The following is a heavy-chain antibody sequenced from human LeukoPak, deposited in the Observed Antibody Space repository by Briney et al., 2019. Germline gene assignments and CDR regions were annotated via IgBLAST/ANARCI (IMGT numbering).Heavy chain of an antibody. CDR1: GFTFSSYS. Sequence: PGGSLRLSCAASGFTFSSYSMNWVRQAPGKGLEWVSSISSSSSFIYYADSVKGRFTISRDNAKNSLYLQMNSLRAEDTAVYYCAREIFTVTTPGSIWGQGTLVTVSS. CDR2: ISSSSSFI. D-gene: IGHD4-17*01. V-gene: IGHV3-21*01. J-gene: IGHJ4*02. CDR3: AREIFTVTTPGSI.